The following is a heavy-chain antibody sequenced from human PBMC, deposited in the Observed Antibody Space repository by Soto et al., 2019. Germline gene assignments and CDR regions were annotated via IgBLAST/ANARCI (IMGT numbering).Heavy chain of an antibody. CDR1: GGSFSAYY. Sequence: SETLSLTCAVYGGSFSAYYWSWIRQPPGKGLEWIGEINHRGNTNYNPSLKSRVTISVDTSKNQFSLKLTSVTAADTAVYYCARQEVPQWFTKGYYGMDVWDQGTTVTVSS. J-gene: IGHJ6*02. CDR2: INHRGNT. CDR3: ARQEVPQWFTKGYYGMDV. D-gene: IGHD2-8*01. V-gene: IGHV4-34*01.